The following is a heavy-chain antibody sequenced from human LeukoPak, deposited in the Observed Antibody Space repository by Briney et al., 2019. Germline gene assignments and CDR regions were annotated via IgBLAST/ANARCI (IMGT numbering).Heavy chain of an antibody. CDR3: ARITILYYMDV. V-gene: IGHV4-34*01. CDR2: INHSGGT. J-gene: IGHJ6*03. CDR1: GGSFSGYY. Sequence: SETLSLTCAVYGGSFSGYYWSWIRQPPGKGLEWIGEINHSGGTNYNPSLKSRVTISVDTSKNQFSLKLSSVTAADTAVYYCARITILYYMDVWGKGTMVTVSS. D-gene: IGHD3-3*01.